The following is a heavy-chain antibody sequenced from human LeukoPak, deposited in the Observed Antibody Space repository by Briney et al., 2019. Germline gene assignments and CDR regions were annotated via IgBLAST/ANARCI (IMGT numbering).Heavy chain of an antibody. CDR3: ARGGYSSSSGYYYYGMDV. CDR1: GFTFSSYS. Sequence: GGSLRLSCAASGFTFSSYSMNWVRQAPGKGLEWVSSISSSSSYIYYADSVKGRFTISRDNAKNSLYQQMNSLRAEDTAVYYCARGGYSSSSGYYYYGMDVWGQGTTVTVSS. V-gene: IGHV3-21*01. CDR2: ISSSSSYI. J-gene: IGHJ6*02. D-gene: IGHD6-6*01.